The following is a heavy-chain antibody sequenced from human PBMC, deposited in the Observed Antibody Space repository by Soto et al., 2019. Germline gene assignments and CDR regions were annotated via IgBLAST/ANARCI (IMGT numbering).Heavy chain of an antibody. V-gene: IGHV3-23*01. D-gene: IGHD6-19*01. Sequence: EVQVLESGGGLVQPGGSLRLSCAAPGFTFSSYAMSWVRQAPGKGLEWVSVISGSGGSTSYADSVKGRFTISRDNSKNTLYLQMNSLRAEDTAVYYCASRSSGWYFDYWGQGTLVTVSS. CDR2: ISGSGGST. CDR3: ASRSSGWYFDY. J-gene: IGHJ4*02. CDR1: GFTFSSYA.